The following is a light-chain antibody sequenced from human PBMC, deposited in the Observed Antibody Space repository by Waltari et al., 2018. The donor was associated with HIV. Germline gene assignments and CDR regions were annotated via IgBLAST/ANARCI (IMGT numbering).Light chain of an antibody. CDR2: SNN. J-gene: IGLJ3*02. V-gene: IGLV1-44*01. CDR1: SYNIGANT. Sequence: QSVLTQPPSASGTPGQRVTISCSGSSYNIGANTVHWYKNLPGSAPKLPIYSNNQRPSGVPDRFSASKSGTSASLAISGLRSEDEAEYYCAAWDENLNGLFGGGTKLTVL. CDR3: AAWDENLNGL.